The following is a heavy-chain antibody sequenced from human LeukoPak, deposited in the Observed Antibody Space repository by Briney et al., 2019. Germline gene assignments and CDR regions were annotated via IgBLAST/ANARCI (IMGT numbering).Heavy chain of an antibody. Sequence: GGSLRLSCAASGFTFSSYAMSWVRQAPGKGLEWVSAISGSGGSTYYADSVKGRFTISRDNSKNTLYLQMNSPRAEDTAVYYCAKAFWSGSIYYFDYWGQGTLVTVSS. CDR2: ISGSGGST. D-gene: IGHD3-3*01. CDR3: AKAFWSGSIYYFDY. V-gene: IGHV3-23*01. CDR1: GFTFSSYA. J-gene: IGHJ4*02.